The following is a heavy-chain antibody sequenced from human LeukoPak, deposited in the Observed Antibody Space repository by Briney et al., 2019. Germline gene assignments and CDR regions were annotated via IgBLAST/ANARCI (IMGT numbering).Heavy chain of an antibody. V-gene: IGHV4-30-2*01. CDR1: GGSISSGGYS. D-gene: IGHD3-10*01. CDR2: IYHSGSP. J-gene: IGHJ5*02. Sequence: SETLSLTCAVSGGSISSGGYSWSWIRQPPGKGLEWIGYIYHSGSPYYNPSLKSRVTISVDRSKNQFSLKLSSVTAADTAVYYCARGRRSGSYPNWFDPWGQGTLVTVSS. CDR3: ARGRRSGSYPNWFDP.